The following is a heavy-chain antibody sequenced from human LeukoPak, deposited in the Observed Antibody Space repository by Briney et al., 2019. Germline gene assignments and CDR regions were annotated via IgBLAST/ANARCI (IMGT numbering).Heavy chain of an antibody. J-gene: IGHJ5*02. CDR1: GYTFTSYA. V-gene: IGHV7-4-1*02. D-gene: IGHD2-15*01. CDR3: ARQYCSGGSCYGYP. CDR2: INTNTGNP. Sequence: ASVKVSCKASGYTFTSYAMNWVRQAPGQGLEWMGWINTNTGNPTYAQCFTGRFVFSLDTSVSTAYLQISSLKAEDTAVYYCARQYCSGGSCYGYPWGQGTLVTVSS.